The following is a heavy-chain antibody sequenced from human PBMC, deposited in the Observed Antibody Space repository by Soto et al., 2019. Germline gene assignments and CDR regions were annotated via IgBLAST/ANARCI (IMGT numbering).Heavy chain of an antibody. J-gene: IGHJ4*02. CDR2: SRDKPQGYST. Sequence: FNVRVDHIDVVREARGDLVEWVGRSRDKPQGYSTAYAASVKGRFTTSRDESKNSAYLQMNSLKTEDTAVYYCVRATYFPDSSGYTRCLYYWGQGILVTVSS. V-gene: IGHV3-72*01. CDR1: FNVRVDH. D-gene: IGHD3-22*01. CDR3: VRATYFPDSSGYTRCLYY.